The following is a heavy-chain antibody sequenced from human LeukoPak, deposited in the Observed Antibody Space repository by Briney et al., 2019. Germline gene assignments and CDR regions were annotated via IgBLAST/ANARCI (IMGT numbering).Heavy chain of an antibody. V-gene: IGHV4-59*08. CDR1: GGSISSYY. Sequence: SETLSLTCTVSGGSISSYYWSWIRQPPGKGLEWIGYIYYSGSTNYNPSLKSRVTISVDTSKNQFYLKLSSVTAADTAVYYCARVVVATIDYWGQGTLVTVSS. D-gene: IGHD2-15*01. CDR3: ARVVVATIDY. J-gene: IGHJ4*02. CDR2: IYYSGST.